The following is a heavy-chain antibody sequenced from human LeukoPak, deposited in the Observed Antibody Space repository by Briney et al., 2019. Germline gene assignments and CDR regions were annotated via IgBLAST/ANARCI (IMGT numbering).Heavy chain of an antibody. D-gene: IGHD3-10*01. Sequence: GASVKVSCKASGYTFTGYYMHWVRQAPGQGLEWMGWINPNSGGTNYAQKFQGRVTMTRDTSISTAYMELSRLRSDDTAVYYCARDFTRMVRGVWPSFDPWGQGTLVTVSS. J-gene: IGHJ5*02. CDR1: GYTFTGYY. CDR2: INPNSGGT. CDR3: ARDFTRMVRGVWPSFDP. V-gene: IGHV1-2*02.